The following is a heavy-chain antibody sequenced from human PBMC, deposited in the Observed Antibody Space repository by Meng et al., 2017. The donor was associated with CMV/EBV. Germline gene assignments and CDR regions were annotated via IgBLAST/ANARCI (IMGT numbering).Heavy chain of an antibody. CDR2: IYSGGST. V-gene: IGHV3-53*01. CDR1: GFTVSSNY. J-gene: IGHJ6*02. D-gene: IGHD6-6*01. CDR3: ARGEYSSSSSGYYYYYGMDV. Sequence: GESLKISCAASGFTVSSNYMSGVRQAPGKGLEWVSVIYSGGSTYYADSVKGRFTTSRDNSKNTLYLQMNSLRAEDTAVYYCARGEYSSSSSGYYYYYGMDVWGQGTTVTVSS.